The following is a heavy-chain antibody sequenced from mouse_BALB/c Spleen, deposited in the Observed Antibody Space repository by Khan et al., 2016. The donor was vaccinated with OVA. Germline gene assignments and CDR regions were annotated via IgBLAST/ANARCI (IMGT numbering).Heavy chain of an antibody. Sequence: EVQLQESGPGLVKPSQSLSLTCTVTGYSITSEYAWNWIRHFPGNKLEWMGYINYSGNTRYNPSLQSRISITRDTSKHQFFLQLNSVTTEDTATYYCTRKDYYDYDPFPYWGQGTLVTVSA. D-gene: IGHD2-4*01. CDR3: TRKDYYDYDPFPY. CDR1: GYSITSEYA. CDR2: INYSGNT. J-gene: IGHJ3*01. V-gene: IGHV3-2*02.